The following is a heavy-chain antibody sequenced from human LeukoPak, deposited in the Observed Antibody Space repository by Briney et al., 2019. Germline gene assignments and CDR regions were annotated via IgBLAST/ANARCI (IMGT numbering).Heavy chain of an antibody. Sequence: GGSLRLSCAASGFTFDDYAMHWVRQAPGKGLEWVSGISWNSGSIGYADSVKGRFTISRDNAKNSLYLQMNSLRAEDTALYYCAKDKDHDSSGSIDYWGQGTLVTVSS. CDR2: ISWNSGSI. CDR3: AKDKDHDSSGSIDY. CDR1: GFTFDDYA. D-gene: IGHD3-22*01. J-gene: IGHJ4*02. V-gene: IGHV3-9*01.